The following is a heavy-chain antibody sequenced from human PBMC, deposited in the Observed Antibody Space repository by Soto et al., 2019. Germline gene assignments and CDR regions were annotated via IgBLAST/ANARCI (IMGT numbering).Heavy chain of an antibody. V-gene: IGHV1-69*13. Sequence: SVKVSCKASGGTFSSYAISWVRQAPGQGLEWMGGIIPIFGTANYAQKFQGRVTITADESTSTAYMELSRLRSDDTAVYYCARTIAAAGISPPGFDYWGQGTLVTVSS. CDR2: IIPIFGTA. CDR3: ARTIAAAGISPPGFDY. D-gene: IGHD6-13*01. J-gene: IGHJ4*02. CDR1: GGTFSSYA.